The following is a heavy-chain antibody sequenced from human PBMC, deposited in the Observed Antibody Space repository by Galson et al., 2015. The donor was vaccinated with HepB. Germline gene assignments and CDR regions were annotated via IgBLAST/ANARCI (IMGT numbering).Heavy chain of an antibody. J-gene: IGHJ4*02. CDR3: ARDPRVAVAGQLYYLDY. V-gene: IGHV1-18*01. CDR2: ISAYNGDT. CDR1: GYRFTSSG. D-gene: IGHD6-19*01. Sequence: SVKVSCKASGYRFTSSGFSWVRQAPGQGLEWMGWISAYNGDTDYAQKFQDRVTMTTDTSTSTVYMEMRSLRYDDTAVYYCARDPRVAVAGQLYYLDYWGQGTVVTVSS.